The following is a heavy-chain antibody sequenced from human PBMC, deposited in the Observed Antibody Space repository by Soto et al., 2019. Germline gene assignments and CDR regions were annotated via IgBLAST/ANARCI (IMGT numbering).Heavy chain of an antibody. V-gene: IGHV1-69*13. D-gene: IGHD2-8*01. CDR3: ARGRHRYCTNGVCSEKPTLDY. J-gene: IGHJ4*02. CDR2: IIPIFGTA. CDR1: GGTFSSYA. Sequence: GASVKVSCKASGGTFSSYAISWVRQAPGQGLEWMGGIIPIFGTANYAQKFQGRVTITADESTSTAYMELSSLRSEDTAVYYCARGRHRYCTNGVCSEKPTLDYWGQGTLVTVSS.